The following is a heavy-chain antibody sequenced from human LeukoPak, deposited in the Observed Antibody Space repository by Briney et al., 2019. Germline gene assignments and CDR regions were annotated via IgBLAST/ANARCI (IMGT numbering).Heavy chain of an antibody. CDR2: IKQDGSEK. Sequence: GGSLRPSCAASGFTFSSYWMSWVRQAPGKGLEWVANIKQDGSEKYYVDSVKGRFTISRDNAKNSLYLQMNSLRAEDTAVYYCAREGEWAVAGTYFEYWGQGTLVTVSS. CDR3: AREGEWAVAGTYFEY. CDR1: GFTFSSYW. D-gene: IGHD6-19*01. V-gene: IGHV3-7*01. J-gene: IGHJ4*02.